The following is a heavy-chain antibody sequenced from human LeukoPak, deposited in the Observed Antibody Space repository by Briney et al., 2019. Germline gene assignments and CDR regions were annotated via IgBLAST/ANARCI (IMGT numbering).Heavy chain of an antibody. J-gene: IGHJ5*02. D-gene: IGHD3-10*01. CDR3: AREGYYGSGSYYKSQGTNWFDP. V-gene: IGHV1-2*02. CDR1: GYTFTGYY. CDR2: INPNSGGT. Sequence: GASVKVSCKASGYTFTGYYMHWVRQAPGQGLEWMGWINPNSGGTNYAQKFQGRVTMTRDTSISTAYMELSRLRSDDTAVYYCAREGYYGSGSYYKSQGTNWFDPWGQGTLVTVSS.